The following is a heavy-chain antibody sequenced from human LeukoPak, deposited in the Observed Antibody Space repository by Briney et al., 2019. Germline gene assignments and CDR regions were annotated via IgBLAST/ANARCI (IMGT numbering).Heavy chain of an antibody. CDR3: ARLGITMVRGVIKRSYYFDY. D-gene: IGHD3-10*01. CDR1: DGSISGYS. Sequence: SETLSLTCTVSDGSISGYSWSWIGQPPGKGLEWIGYIYYSGSTNYNPSLKSRVTISVDTSKNQFSLKLSSVTAADTAVYYCARLGITMVRGVIKRSYYFDYWGQGTLVTVSS. CDR2: IYYSGST. J-gene: IGHJ4*02. V-gene: IGHV4-59*12.